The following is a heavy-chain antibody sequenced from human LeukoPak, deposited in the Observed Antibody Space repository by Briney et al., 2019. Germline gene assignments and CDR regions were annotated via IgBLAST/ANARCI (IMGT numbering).Heavy chain of an antibody. D-gene: IGHD2-2*01. J-gene: IGHJ6*03. V-gene: IGHV3-30*02. CDR3: AKDSQGYCSSTSCYFDYYYYYCYMDV. CDR2: IRYDGSNK. Sequence: GGSLRLSCAASGFTFSSYGMHWVRQAPGKGLEWVAFIRYDGSNKYYADSVKGRFTISRDNSKNTLYLQMSSLRAEDTAVYYCAKDSQGYCSSTSCYFDYYYYYCYMDVWGKGTTVTVSS. CDR1: GFTFSSYG.